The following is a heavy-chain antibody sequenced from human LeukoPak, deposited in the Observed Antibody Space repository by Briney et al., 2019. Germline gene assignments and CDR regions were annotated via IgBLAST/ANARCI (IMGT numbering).Heavy chain of an antibody. J-gene: IGHJ6*03. CDR2: ISSSSSYI. D-gene: IGHD6-6*01. CDR3: ARGRSSSSIPYYYYMDV. V-gene: IGHV3-21*01. CDR1: GFTFSSYS. Sequence: GGSLRLSCAASGFTFSSYSMNWVRQAPGKGLEWVSSISSSSSYIYYADSVKGRFTISRDNAKNSPYLQMNSLRAEDTAVYYCARGRSSSSIPYYYYMDVWGKGTTVTVSS.